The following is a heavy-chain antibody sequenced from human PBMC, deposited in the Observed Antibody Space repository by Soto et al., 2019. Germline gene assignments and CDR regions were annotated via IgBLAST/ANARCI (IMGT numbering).Heavy chain of an antibody. CDR3: ARDQQVAVAGSISSSAMDV. V-gene: IGHV3-33*01. D-gene: IGHD6-19*01. CDR1: GFTFSRYG. J-gene: IGHJ6*02. Sequence: QVQLVESGGGVVQPGRSLRLSCAASGFTFSRYGMHWARQAPGKGLEWVAVIWYDGTNKYYSDSVKGRFTISRDNSKSTLYLQMNSLRLEDTAVYYCARDQQVAVAGSISSSAMDVWGQGTTVTVSS. CDR2: IWYDGTNK.